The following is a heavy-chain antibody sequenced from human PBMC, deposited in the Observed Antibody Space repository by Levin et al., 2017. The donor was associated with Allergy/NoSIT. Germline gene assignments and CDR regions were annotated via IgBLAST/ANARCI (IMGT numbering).Heavy chain of an antibody. V-gene: IGHV3-64*01. CDR1: GFTFSSYA. CDR3: ARVHCGGDCVYYYGMDV. Sequence: LSLTCAASGFTFSSYAMHWVRQAPGKGLEYVSAISSNGGSTYYANSVKGRFTISRDNSKNTLYLQMGSLRAEDMAVYYCARVHCGGDCVYYYGMDVWGQGTTVTVSS. D-gene: IGHD2-21*02. CDR2: ISSNGGST. J-gene: IGHJ6*02.